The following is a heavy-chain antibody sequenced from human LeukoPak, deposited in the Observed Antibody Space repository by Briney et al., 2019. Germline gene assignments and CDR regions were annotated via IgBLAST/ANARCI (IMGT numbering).Heavy chain of an antibody. V-gene: IGHV4-59*01. CDR3: ARGRDCSGGSCFSGLDY. Sequence: PSETLSLTCTVSGGSISSYYWSWIRQPPGKGLEWIGYNYYSGSTNYNPSLKSRVTISVDTSKSQFSLKLSSVTAADTAVYYCARGRDCSGGSCFSGLDYWGQGTLVTVSS. CDR2: NYYSGST. CDR1: GGSISSYY. J-gene: IGHJ4*02. D-gene: IGHD2-15*01.